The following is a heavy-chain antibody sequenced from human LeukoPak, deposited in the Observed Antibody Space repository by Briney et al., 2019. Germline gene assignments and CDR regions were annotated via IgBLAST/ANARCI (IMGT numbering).Heavy chain of an antibody. CDR3: ARDLQYSSSYDAFDI. D-gene: IGHD6-13*01. CDR2: INAGNGNT. V-gene: IGHV1-3*01. J-gene: IGHJ3*02. Sequence: GASVKVSCKASGYTFTSYAMHWVRQAPGQRLEWMGWINAGNGNTKYSQKFQGRVTITRDTSASTAYMELSSLRSEDTAVYYCARDLQYSSSYDAFDIWGQGTMVTVSS. CDR1: GYTFTSYA.